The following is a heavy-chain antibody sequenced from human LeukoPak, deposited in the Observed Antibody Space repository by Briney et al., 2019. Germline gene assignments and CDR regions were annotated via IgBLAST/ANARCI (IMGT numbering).Heavy chain of an antibody. V-gene: IGHV4-59*01. CDR2: IYYSGNT. Sequence: SETLSLTCTVSGVSISSYYWSWIRQPPGKGLEWIGYIYYSGNTNYSPSLKSRVTTSVDTSKNQFSLKLSSVTAADTAVYYCARVGGTNYYYYGMDVWGQGTTVTVSS. CDR1: GVSISSYY. J-gene: IGHJ6*02. D-gene: IGHD2-2*01. CDR3: ARVGGTNYYYYGMDV.